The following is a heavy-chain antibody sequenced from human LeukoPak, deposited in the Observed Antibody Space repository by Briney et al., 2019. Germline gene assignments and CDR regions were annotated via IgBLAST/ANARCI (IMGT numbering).Heavy chain of an antibody. D-gene: IGHD7-27*01. CDR3: AKDLPNWEFDY. V-gene: IGHV3-23*01. CDR2: LGSDGGN. Sequence: GGSLRLSCAASGFTLSNNAMSWVRQAPGKELEWVSALGSDGGNYYADSVKGRFTISRDNSKNTLYLQMNSLRVEDTAAYYCAKDLPNWEFDYWGQGTLVTVSS. CDR1: GFTLSNNA. J-gene: IGHJ4*02.